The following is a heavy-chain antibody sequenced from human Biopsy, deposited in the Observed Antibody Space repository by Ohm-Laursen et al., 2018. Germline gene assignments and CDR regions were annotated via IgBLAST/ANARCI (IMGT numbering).Heavy chain of an antibody. D-gene: IGHD4-23*01. CDR2: ISSGGTTI. Sequence: SLRLSCAASGFPFSDYYMRWIRQAPGKGLEWVSYISSGGTTIYYADSVKGRFTISRDNAKNSLYLQMNSLRADDTAVYYCARDTRWSPYHMDVWGQGTTVTGSS. J-gene: IGHJ6*02. CDR3: ARDTRWSPYHMDV. CDR1: GFPFSDYY. V-gene: IGHV3-11*01.